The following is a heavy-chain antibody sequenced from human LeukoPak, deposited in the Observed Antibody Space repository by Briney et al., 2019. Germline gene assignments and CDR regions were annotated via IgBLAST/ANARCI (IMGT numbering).Heavy chain of an antibody. V-gene: IGHV3-66*01. CDR3: ARDHDYVWGSYRSRFAFDI. D-gene: IGHD3-16*02. CDR2: IYSGGST. J-gene: IGHJ3*02. CDR1: GFTVSSNY. Sequence: GGSLRLSCAASGFTVSSNYMSWVRRAPGKGLEWVSVIYSGGSTYYADSVKGRFTISRDNSKNTLYLQMNSLRAEDTAVYYCARDHDYVWGSYRSRFAFDIWGQGTMVTVSS.